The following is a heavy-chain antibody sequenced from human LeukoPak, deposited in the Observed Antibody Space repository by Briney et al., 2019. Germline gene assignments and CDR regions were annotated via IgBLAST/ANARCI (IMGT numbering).Heavy chain of an antibody. CDR3: ARTQRGSGSYMDS. Sequence: SETLSLTCTVSGGSISSYYWSWIRQPPGKGLEWIGYIYYSGSTNYNPSLKSRVTISVDTSKNQFSLKLSSVTAADTAVYYCARTQRGSGSYMDSWGQGTLVTVSS. CDR2: IYYSGST. CDR1: GGSISSYY. J-gene: IGHJ4*02. D-gene: IGHD3-10*01. V-gene: IGHV4-59*01.